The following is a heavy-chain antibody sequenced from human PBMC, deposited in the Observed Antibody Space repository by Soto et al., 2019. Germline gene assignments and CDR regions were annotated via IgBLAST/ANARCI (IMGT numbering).Heavy chain of an antibody. Sequence: EVQLLESGGGLVQPGGSLRLSCAASGFTFSSYAMSWVRQAPGKGLEWVSAISGSGGSTYYADSVKGRFTIPRDNSKNTLYLQMNSLRAEDTAVYYCAKEGKVITYYDFWSGYYNRGGDYFDYWGQGTLVTVSS. CDR2: ISGSGGST. V-gene: IGHV3-23*01. CDR3: AKEGKVITYYDFWSGYYNRGGDYFDY. D-gene: IGHD3-3*01. CDR1: GFTFSSYA. J-gene: IGHJ4*02.